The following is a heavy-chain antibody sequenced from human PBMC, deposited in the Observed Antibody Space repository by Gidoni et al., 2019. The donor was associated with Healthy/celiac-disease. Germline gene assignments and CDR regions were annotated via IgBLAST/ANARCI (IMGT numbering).Heavy chain of an antibody. D-gene: IGHD3-22*01. CDR2: IKSKTDGGTT. CDR3: TTITYYYDSSGRNDAFDI. V-gene: IGHV3-15*01. Sequence: EVQLVESGGGLVKPGGSLRLYCAASGFTFSNAWMSWVRQAPGKGLEWVGRIKSKTDGGTTDYAAPVKGRFTISRDDSKNTLYLQMNSLKTEDTAVYYCTTITYYYDSSGRNDAFDIWGQGTMVTVSS. J-gene: IGHJ3*02. CDR1: GFTFSNAW.